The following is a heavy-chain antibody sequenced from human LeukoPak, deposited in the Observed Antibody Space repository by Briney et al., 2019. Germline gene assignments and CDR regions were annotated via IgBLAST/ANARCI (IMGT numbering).Heavy chain of an antibody. CDR2: VHHSGST. V-gene: IGHV4-34*01. D-gene: IGHD3-22*01. CDR3: ARHSYESSSDYYYRRFDF. CDR1: GFTFSSYW. J-gene: IGHJ4*02. Sequence: GSLRLSCAASGFTFSSYWMSWVRQAPGKGLEWIGEVHHSGSTDYNPSLKSRVTISADTSKNQFSLNLSSVTAADTAVYYCARHSYESSSDYYYRRFDFWAQGTLVTVSS.